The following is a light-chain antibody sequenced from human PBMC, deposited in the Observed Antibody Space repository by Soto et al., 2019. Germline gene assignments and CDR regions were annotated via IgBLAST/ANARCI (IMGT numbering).Light chain of an antibody. Sequence: DIQMTQSPSSVSASVGDTVTITCRASQSISTWLAWYQQKPGTVPKLLIYAASSFQSGVPSRFSGSGAGTAFPLTLTSLQPEDVGTYYCQQGDSFPITFGQGTRRDIK. CDR1: QSISTW. V-gene: IGKV1-12*01. CDR3: QQGDSFPIT. J-gene: IGKJ5*01. CDR2: AAS.